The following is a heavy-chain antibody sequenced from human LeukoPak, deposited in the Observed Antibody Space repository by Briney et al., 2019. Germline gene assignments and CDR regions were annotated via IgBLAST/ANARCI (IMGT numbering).Heavy chain of an antibody. CDR1: GYTFTSYD. CDR2: MNPNSGNT. D-gene: IGHD2-21*02. J-gene: IGHJ6*03. Sequence: GASVKVSCKASGYTFTSYDINWVRQATGQGLEWMGWMNPNSGNTGYAQKFQGRVTMTRNTSIGTAYMELSSLRSEDTAVYYCARWRLAPNYYYYYYMDVWGKGTTVTVSS. CDR3: ARWRLAPNYYYYYYMDV. V-gene: IGHV1-8*01.